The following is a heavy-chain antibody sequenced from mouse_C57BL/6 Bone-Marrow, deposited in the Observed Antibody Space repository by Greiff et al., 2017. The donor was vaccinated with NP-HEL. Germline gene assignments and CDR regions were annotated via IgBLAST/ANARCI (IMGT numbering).Heavy chain of an antibody. J-gene: IGHJ2*01. Sequence: EVKLVESGGGLVQPGESLKLSCESNEYEFPYHDMSWVRQTPEKRLELVADINSDGGSTYYPDTMESRFILSRDNTKKTLYLQLSSLRSEDTAVYYCARGREDYWGQGTTLTVSS. CDR3: ARGREDY. V-gene: IGHV5-2*01. CDR1: EYEFPYHD. CDR2: INSDGGST. D-gene: IGHD3-3*01.